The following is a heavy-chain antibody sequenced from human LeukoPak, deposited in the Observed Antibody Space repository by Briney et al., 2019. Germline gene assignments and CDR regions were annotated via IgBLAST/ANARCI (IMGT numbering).Heavy chain of an antibody. D-gene: IGHD1-26*01. CDR2: IINKANSYTT. J-gene: IGHJ3*02. CDR1: GVTFSDHY. V-gene: IGHV3-72*01. Sequence: GGSLRLSCAASGVTFSDHYMDWVSQAPGKGLEWVGRIINKANSYTTEYAASVKGRFTISRADSKNSLYLQINSLKIEDTAVYYCASSPPSGIVVFDMWGQETMVTVSS. CDR3: ASSPPSGIVVFDM.